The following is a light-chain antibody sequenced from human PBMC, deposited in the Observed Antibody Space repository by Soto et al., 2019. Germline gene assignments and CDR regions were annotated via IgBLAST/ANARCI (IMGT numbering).Light chain of an antibody. CDR2: STS. Sequence: DIQMTQSPSSPSASVGDRVTITCRASQSISSYLNWYQQKPGKAPKLLIYSTSNLQGGVPSRFSGSGSGTDFTLSISSLQPEDFATYYCQQTFSTPPTFGQGTKVEIK. CDR1: QSISSY. V-gene: IGKV1-39*01. CDR3: QQTFSTPPT. J-gene: IGKJ1*01.